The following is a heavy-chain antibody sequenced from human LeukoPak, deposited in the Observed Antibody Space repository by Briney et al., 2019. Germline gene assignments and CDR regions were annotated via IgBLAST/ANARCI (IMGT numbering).Heavy chain of an antibody. D-gene: IGHD3-10*01. CDR3: ARLPPIGLYYYGMDV. CDR2: IIPIFGTA. Sequence: ASVKVSCKASGGTFSSYAISWVRQAPGQGLEWVGGIIPIFGTANYAQRFQGRVTITADESTSTAYMELSSLRSEDTAVYYCARLPPIGLYYYGMDVWGQGTTVTVSS. J-gene: IGHJ6*02. CDR1: GGTFSSYA. V-gene: IGHV1-69*13.